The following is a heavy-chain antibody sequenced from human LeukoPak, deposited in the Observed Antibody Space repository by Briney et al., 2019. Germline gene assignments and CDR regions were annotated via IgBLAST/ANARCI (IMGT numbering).Heavy chain of an antibody. Sequence: GGSLRLSCAASGFTLSSYAMSWVRQAPGKGLEWVSTISGGTPYYADSVKGRFTISTDYSKNTLYLHMNSLRVGDTALYYCAKADCSTISCSSYYGMDVWGQGTTVTVSS. V-gene: IGHV3-23*01. D-gene: IGHD2-2*01. CDR2: ISGGTP. CDR1: GFTLSSYA. CDR3: AKADCSTISCSSYYGMDV. J-gene: IGHJ6*02.